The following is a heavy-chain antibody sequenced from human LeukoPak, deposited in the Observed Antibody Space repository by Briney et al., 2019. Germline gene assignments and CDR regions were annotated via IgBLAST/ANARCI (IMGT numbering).Heavy chain of an antibody. Sequence: ASVKVSCKASGGTFSSYAISWVRQAPGQGLEWMGRIIPIFGTANYAQKFQGRVTITTDESTSTAYMELSSLRSEDTAVYYCARDVDSSGPPYYYYMDVWGKGTTVTVSS. CDR3: ARDVDSSGPPYYYYMDV. CDR2: IIPIFGTA. J-gene: IGHJ6*03. D-gene: IGHD6-19*01. CDR1: GGTFSSYA. V-gene: IGHV1-69*05.